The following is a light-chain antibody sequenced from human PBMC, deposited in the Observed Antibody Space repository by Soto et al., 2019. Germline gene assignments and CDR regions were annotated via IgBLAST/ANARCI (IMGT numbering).Light chain of an antibody. CDR3: SSYAGGKNFYV. CDR1: SSDVGAYDY. V-gene: IGLV2-8*01. J-gene: IGLJ1*01. Sequence: QSVLTQPPSASGSPGQSVTISCTGTSSDVGAYDYVSWYQQHPGKAPKLMIYEINKRPSGVPDRFSGSKSGNTASLTVSGLQAEDEADYHCSSYAGGKNFYVFGTGTKLTVL. CDR2: EIN.